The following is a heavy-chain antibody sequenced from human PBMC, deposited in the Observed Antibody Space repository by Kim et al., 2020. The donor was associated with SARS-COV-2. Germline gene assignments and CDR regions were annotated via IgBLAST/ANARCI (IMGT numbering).Heavy chain of an antibody. CDR3: ARDRTVVTPSYYYGMDV. J-gene: IGHJ6*02. D-gene: IGHD2-21*02. Sequence: CQGRVTITADESTSTAYMELSSLRSEDTAVYYCARDRTVVTPSYYYGMDVWGQGTTVTVSS. V-gene: IGHV1-69*01.